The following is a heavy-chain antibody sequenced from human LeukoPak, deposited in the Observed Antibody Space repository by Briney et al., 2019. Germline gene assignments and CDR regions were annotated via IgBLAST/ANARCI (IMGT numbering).Heavy chain of an antibody. CDR1: GFTFSSYW. CDR2: IKQDGSEK. D-gene: IGHD6-19*01. Sequence: GGSLRLSCAASGFTFSSYWMSWVRQAPGKGLEWVASIKQDGSEKYYVDSVKGRFTISRDNAKNSLYLHMNSLRAEDTAVYYCAKDAPRTSGWYYFDYWGQGTLVTVS. CDR3: AKDAPRTSGWYYFDY. V-gene: IGHV3-7*05. J-gene: IGHJ4*02.